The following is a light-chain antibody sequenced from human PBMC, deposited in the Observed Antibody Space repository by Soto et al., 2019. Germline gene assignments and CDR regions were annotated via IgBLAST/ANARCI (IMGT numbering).Light chain of an antibody. CDR3: QQYTADSPIT. J-gene: IGKJ5*01. V-gene: IGKV3-20*01. Sequence: EIVLTQSPGTLSLSPGERATLSCRASQSVRSSLAWYQQKPGLAPTLLISDASSRASGVPDRFTGGGSGTDFTLTIRRLEPEDFAVYYCQQYTADSPITFGQGTRLEI. CDR1: QSVRSS. CDR2: DAS.